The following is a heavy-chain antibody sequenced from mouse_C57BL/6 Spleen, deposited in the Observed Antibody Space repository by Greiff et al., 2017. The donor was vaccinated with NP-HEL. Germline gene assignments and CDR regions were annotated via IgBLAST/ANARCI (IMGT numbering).Heavy chain of an antibody. D-gene: IGHD2-5*01. V-gene: IGHV5-17*01. Sequence: EVHLVESGGGLVKPGGSLKLSCAASGFTFSDYGMHWVRQAPEKGLEWVAYISSGSSTIYYADTVKGRFTISRDNAKNTLFLQMTSLRSEDTAMYYCARQGDYSNMYYFDYWGQGTTLTVSS. CDR3: ARQGDYSNMYYFDY. J-gene: IGHJ2*01. CDR1: GFTFSDYG. CDR2: ISSGSSTI.